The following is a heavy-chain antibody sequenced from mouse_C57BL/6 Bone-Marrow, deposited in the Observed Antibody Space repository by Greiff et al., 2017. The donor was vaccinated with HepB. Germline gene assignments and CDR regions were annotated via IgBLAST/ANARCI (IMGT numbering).Heavy chain of an antibody. Sequence: VQGVESGAELVRPGTSVKVSCKASGYAFTNYLIEWVKQRPGQGLEWIGVINPGSGGTNYNEKFKGKATLTADKSSSTAYMQLSSLTSEDSAVYFCARWGRGAMDYWGQGTSVTVSS. CDR3: ARWGRGAMDY. CDR2: INPGSGGT. D-gene: IGHD3-3*01. J-gene: IGHJ4*01. CDR1: GYAFTNYL. V-gene: IGHV1-54*01.